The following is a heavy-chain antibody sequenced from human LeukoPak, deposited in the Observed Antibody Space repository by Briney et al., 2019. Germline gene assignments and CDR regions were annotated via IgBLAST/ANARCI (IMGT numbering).Heavy chain of an antibody. J-gene: IGHJ4*02. CDR3: ARFSEYYDSSIQYLDY. D-gene: IGHD3-22*01. CDR2: IYYSGST. Sequence: SETLSLTCTVSGGSIDNYYWSWVRQPPGEGLEWIAYIYYSGSTNYNPSLKSRVTISVDTSKNQFSLRLNSVTAADTAVYYCARFSEYYDSSIQYLDYWGQGILVTVSS. CDR1: GGSIDNYY. V-gene: IGHV4-59*08.